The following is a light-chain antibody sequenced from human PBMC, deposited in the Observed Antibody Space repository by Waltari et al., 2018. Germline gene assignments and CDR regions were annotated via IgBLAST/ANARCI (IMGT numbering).Light chain of an antibody. CDR2: GAS. Sequence: EIVLTQSPGTLSLSPGEGATLSCRASQSLSSNYFAWYQQKPGQAPRLLIHGASTRAIGIPDRFSGSGSGTDFSLSISRLEPEDFAVYYCQQYGSSPITFGQGTRLEIK. CDR3: QQYGSSPIT. V-gene: IGKV3-20*01. CDR1: QSLSSNY. J-gene: IGKJ5*01.